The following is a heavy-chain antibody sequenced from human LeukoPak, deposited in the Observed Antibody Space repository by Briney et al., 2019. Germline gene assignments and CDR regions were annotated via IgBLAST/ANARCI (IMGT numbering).Heavy chain of an antibody. V-gene: IGHV3-48*04. CDR2: ISSTSNII. CDR1: GFTSNTYS. J-gene: IGHJ5*01. D-gene: IGHD4-17*01. CDR3: ARDDYGDYLGWFDS. Sequence: GGPLRLSCAASGFTSNTYSMNWFRQAPGKGLEWVSYISSTSNIIHYADSVKGRFTISRDNAKNSLFLQMNSLRAEDTAVYYCARDDYGDYLGWFDSWGQGTLVTVSS.